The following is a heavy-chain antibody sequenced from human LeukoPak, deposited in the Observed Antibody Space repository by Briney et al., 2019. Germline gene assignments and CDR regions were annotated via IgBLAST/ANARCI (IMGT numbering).Heavy chain of an antibody. D-gene: IGHD2-2*01. CDR1: GYTFTGYY. CDR2: INPNSGGT. CDR3: ARDLGCSTSCYSGP. V-gene: IGHV1-2*02. Sequence: ASVKVSCKASGYTFTGYYMHWVRQAPGQGLEWMGWINPNSGGTNYAQKFQGRVTMTRDTSISTAYMELSRQRSDDTAVYYCARDLGCSTSCYSGPWGQGTLVTVSS. J-gene: IGHJ5*02.